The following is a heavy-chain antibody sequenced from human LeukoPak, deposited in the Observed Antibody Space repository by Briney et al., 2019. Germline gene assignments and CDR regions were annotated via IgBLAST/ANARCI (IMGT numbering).Heavy chain of an antibody. V-gene: IGHV4-59*01. CDR3: ARSSEGRYYYDSSGFSYYYYYMDV. J-gene: IGHJ6*03. Sequence: SETLSLTCTVSGGSISSYYWSWIRQPPGKGVGWIGYIYYSGSTYYDPSLRSRVTVSVDTSKNQFSLKLSSVTAAATAVYYCARSSEGRYYYDSSGFSYYYYYMDVWGKGTTVTISS. D-gene: IGHD3-22*01. CDR2: IYYSGST. CDR1: GGSISSYY.